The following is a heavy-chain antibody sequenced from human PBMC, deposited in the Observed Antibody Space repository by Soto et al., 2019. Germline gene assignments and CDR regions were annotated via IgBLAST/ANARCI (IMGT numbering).Heavy chain of an antibody. CDR1: GFSFRSYA. V-gene: IGHV3-30-3*01. D-gene: IGHD3-10*01. CDR2: ISYDGSNK. Sequence: QVQLVASGGGVVQPGRSLRLSCAASGFSFRSYAMHWVRQAPGKGLEWVAVISYDGSNKYYADSVKGRFTISRDNSKNTLYLQMNSLRAEDTAVYYCARESPLAPYYGSEPLGEHDAFDIWGQGTMVTVSS. CDR3: ARESPLAPYYGSEPLGEHDAFDI. J-gene: IGHJ3*02.